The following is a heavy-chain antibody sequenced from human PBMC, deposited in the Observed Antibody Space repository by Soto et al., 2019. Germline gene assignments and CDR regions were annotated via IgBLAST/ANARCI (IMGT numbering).Heavy chain of an antibody. Sequence: GESLKISCKGSGYSFTSYWIVWVRQMPGKGLEWMGIIYPFDSDARDSPSFQGHVTISADKSSSSAYLRWSSGKASDTAMYYCARHRGTVGTVPKWFDPWGQGTLVTVSS. V-gene: IGHV5-51*01. CDR3: ARHRGTVGTVPKWFDP. D-gene: IGHD2-21*02. CDR2: IYPFDSDA. J-gene: IGHJ5*02. CDR1: GYSFTSYW.